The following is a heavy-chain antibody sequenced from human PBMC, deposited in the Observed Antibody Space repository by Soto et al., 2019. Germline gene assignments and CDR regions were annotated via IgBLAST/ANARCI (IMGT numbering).Heavy chain of an antibody. J-gene: IGHJ4*02. V-gene: IGHV3-33*01. CDR2: IWYDGSNK. Sequence: QVQLVESGGGVVQPGRSLRLSCAASGFTFSRYGMQWVRQAPGKGLEWVAVIWYDGSNKYYADSVKGRFTISRDNSKNTLYLQMNSLGVEDTAVYYCARGTLRCDYGADYWGQGTLVTVSS. D-gene: IGHD4-17*01. CDR1: GFTFSRYG. CDR3: ARGTLRCDYGADY.